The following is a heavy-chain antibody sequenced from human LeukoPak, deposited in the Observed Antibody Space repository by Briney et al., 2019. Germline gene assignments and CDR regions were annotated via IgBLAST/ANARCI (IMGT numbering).Heavy chain of an antibody. V-gene: IGHV3-21*01. CDR2: ISSSSSYI. CDR3: ASSEEFGGVIPPC. D-gene: IGHD3-16*02. Sequence: KAGGSLRLSCAASGFTFSSYSMNWVRQAPGKGLEWVSSISSSSSYIYYADSVKGRFTISRDNAKNSLYLQMNSLRAEDTAVYYCASSEEFGGVIPPCWGQGTLVTVSS. CDR1: GFTFSSYS. J-gene: IGHJ4*02.